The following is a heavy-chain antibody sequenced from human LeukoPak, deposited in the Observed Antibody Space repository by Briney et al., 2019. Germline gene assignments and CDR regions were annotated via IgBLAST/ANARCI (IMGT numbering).Heavy chain of an antibody. J-gene: IGHJ3*02. D-gene: IGHD3-22*01. CDR2: FDPEDGET. Sequence: ASVKVSCKVSGCTLTELSMHWVRQAPGKGLEWMGGFDPEDGETIYAQKFQGRVTMTRDTSTSTVYMELGSLRSEDTAVYYCARIKRGDSSGYYPSPGHAFDIWGQGTMVTVSS. V-gene: IGHV1-24*01. CDR1: GCTLTELS. CDR3: ARIKRGDSSGYYPSPGHAFDI.